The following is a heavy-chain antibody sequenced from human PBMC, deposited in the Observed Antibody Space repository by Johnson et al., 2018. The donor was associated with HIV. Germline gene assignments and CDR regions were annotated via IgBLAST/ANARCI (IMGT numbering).Heavy chain of an antibody. D-gene: IGHD6-19*01. CDR3: ARVHPAVAGNDAFDI. Sequence: VQLVESGGGVVRPGESLRLSCAASGFTFSSYWMHWVRQAPGKGLVWVSRIISDGSCTVSADSVKGRFTISRDNAKNTLYLQMNSLRAEDTAVYYCARVHPAVAGNDAFDIWGQGTMVTVSS. V-gene: IGHV3-74*02. CDR2: IISDGSCT. J-gene: IGHJ3*02. CDR1: GFTFSSYW.